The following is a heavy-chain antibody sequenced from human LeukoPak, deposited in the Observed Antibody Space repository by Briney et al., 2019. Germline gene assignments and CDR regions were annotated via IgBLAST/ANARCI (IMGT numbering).Heavy chain of an antibody. D-gene: IGHD3-10*01. CDR1: GYSIISDYF. CDR3: ARDREYYGSGSYSTHPDY. J-gene: IGHJ4*02. CDR2: IYHSGST. Sequence: SETLSLTCTVSGYSIISDYFWGWIRQPPGKGLEWIGTIYHSGSTYYSPSLKSRVTVSVDTSKNQFSLKLSSVTAADTAVYYCARDREYYGSGSYSTHPDYWGQGTLVTVSS. V-gene: IGHV4-38-2*02.